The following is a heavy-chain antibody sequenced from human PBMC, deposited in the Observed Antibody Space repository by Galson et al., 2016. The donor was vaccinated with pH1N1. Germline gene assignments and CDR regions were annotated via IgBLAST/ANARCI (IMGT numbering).Heavy chain of an antibody. CDR2: IYPDDSDT. Sequence: QSGAEVKKPGESLKISCRRSGSSSTTYWIGWVRQLPGKGLEWMGLIYPDDSDTKYNPSLQGHVSFSVDKSINTAYLQWSSLQPSDTGLYYCARRLSLTISGMGPYAAFDVWGQGTMVTVSS. J-gene: IGHJ3*01. D-gene: IGHD3-3*01. V-gene: IGHV5-51*01. CDR3: ARRLSLTISGMGPYAAFDV. CDR1: GSSSTTYW.